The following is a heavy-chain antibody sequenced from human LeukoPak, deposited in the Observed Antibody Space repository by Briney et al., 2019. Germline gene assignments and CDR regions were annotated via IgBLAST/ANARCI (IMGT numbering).Heavy chain of an antibody. D-gene: IGHD6-19*01. CDR2: ISPSGGIT. V-gene: IGHV3-23*01. J-gene: IGHJ4*02. CDR3: AKGTSVAGIFDYFDY. Sequence: PGGSLRLSCAASGFTFSSHGMNWVRQAPGKGLEWVSGISPSGGITYYADSVKGRFTISRDNSKNTLYLQMNSLRAEDTAVYYCAKGTSVAGIFDYFDYWGQGTLVTVSS. CDR1: GFTFSSHG.